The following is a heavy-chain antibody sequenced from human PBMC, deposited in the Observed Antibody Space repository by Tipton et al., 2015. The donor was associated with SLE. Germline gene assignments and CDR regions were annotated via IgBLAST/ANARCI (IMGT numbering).Heavy chain of an antibody. CDR1: GFTFSSYW. Sequence: SLRLSCAASGFTFSSYWMSWVRQAPGKGLEWVATIKQDGSEKYYVDSVKGRFTISRDNAKNSLYVQMNSLRAEDAAVYYCARGGGRVFDYWGQGTLVTVSS. V-gene: IGHV3-7*01. D-gene: IGHD1-1*01. CDR3: ARGGGRVFDY. J-gene: IGHJ4*02. CDR2: IKQDGSEK.